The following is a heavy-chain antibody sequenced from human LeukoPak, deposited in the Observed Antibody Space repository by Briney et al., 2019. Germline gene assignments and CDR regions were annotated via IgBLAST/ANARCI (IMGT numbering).Heavy chain of an antibody. Sequence: GGSLRLSCAASGFTFSNYAMNWVRQAPGKGLEWVSSISSSSIYIYYADSLKGRFTISRDNAKNSLYLQMNSLRAEDTAVYYCAREREYNYGHVLGYWGQGTLVTVSS. CDR1: GFTFSNYA. CDR3: AREREYNYGHVLGY. J-gene: IGHJ4*02. D-gene: IGHD5-18*01. CDR2: ISSSSIYI. V-gene: IGHV3-21*01.